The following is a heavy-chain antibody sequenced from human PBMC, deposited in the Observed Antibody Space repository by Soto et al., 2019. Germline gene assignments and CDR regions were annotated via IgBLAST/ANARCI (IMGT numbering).Heavy chain of an antibody. D-gene: IGHD2-15*01. CDR2: ISWNSGSI. J-gene: IGHJ4*02. V-gene: IGHV3-9*01. CDR1: GFTFDDYA. CDR3: AKSPSLGYCSGGSCSPFDY. Sequence: DVQLVESGGGLVQPGRSLRLSCAASGFTFDDYAMHWVRQAPGKGLEWVSGISWNSGSIGYADSVKGRFTISRDNAKNSLYLQMNSLRAEDTALYYCAKSPSLGYCSGGSCSPFDYWGQGTLVTVSS.